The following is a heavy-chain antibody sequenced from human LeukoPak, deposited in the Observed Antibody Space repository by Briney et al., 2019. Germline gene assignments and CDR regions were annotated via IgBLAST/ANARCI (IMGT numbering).Heavy chain of an antibody. CDR2: MNPNSGNT. J-gene: IGHJ5*02. Sequence: ASGKVSCRASGYTFASYDINWVRQATGQGLEWMGWMNPNSGNTGYAQKFQGRVTMTRNTSITTAYMEVRSLRSEDTAVYYCARGVNGWFDPWGQGTLVTVSS. V-gene: IGHV1-8*01. CDR1: GYTFASYD. CDR3: ARGVNGWFDP. D-gene: IGHD2-8*01.